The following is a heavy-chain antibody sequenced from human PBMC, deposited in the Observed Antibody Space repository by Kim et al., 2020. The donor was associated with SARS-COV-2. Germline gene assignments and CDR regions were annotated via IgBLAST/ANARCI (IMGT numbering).Heavy chain of an antibody. CDR3: ARPETPRSRYYYYGMDV. D-gene: IGHD6-13*01. Sequence: GGSLRLSCAASGFTFSSYSMNWVRQAPGKGLEWVSSISSSSSYIYYADSVKGRFTISRDNAKNSLYLQMNSLRAEDTAVYYCARPETPRSRYYYYGMDVWGQGTTVTVSS. CDR1: GFTFSSYS. V-gene: IGHV3-21*01. J-gene: IGHJ6*02. CDR2: ISSSSSYI.